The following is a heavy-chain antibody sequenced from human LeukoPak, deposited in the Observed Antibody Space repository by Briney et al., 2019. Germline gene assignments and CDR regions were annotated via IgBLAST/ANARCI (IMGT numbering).Heavy chain of an antibody. D-gene: IGHD4-17*01. J-gene: IGHJ4*02. CDR3: ARQGDGDYVLSFDY. V-gene: IGHV4-39*01. CDR2: IYYSGST. CDR1: GGSISSSSYY. Sequence: SETLSLTCTVSGGSISSSSYYWGWIRQPPGKGLEWIGSIYYSGSTYYNPSLKSRVTIPVDTSKNQFSLKLSSVTAADTAVYYCARQGDGDYVLSFDYWGQGTLVTVSS.